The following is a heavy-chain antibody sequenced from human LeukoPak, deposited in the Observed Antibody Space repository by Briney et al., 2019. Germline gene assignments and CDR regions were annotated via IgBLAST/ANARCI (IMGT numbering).Heavy chain of an antibody. CDR2: ISSSSSYI. CDR1: GFTFSSYS. D-gene: IGHD4-17*01. V-gene: IGHV3-21*01. J-gene: IGHJ4*01. CDR3: ARKRGYGDYVDY. Sequence: GGSLRLSCAASGFTFSSYSMNWVRQAPGKGLEWVSSISSSSSYIYYADSVKGRFTISRDNAKNSLYLQMNSLRAEDTAVYYCARKRGYGDYVDYWGQGTLVTVSS.